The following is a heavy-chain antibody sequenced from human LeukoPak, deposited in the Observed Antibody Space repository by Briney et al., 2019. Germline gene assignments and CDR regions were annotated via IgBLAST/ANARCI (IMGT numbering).Heavy chain of an antibody. D-gene: IGHD3-10*01. CDR2: IVVGSGNT. V-gene: IGHV1-58*02. CDR1: GFTFTSSA. CDR3: AALWSYGGYYFDY. J-gene: IGHJ4*02. Sequence: SVKVSCKASGFTFTSSAMQWVRQARGQRLEWIGWIVVGSGNTNYAQKFQERTTITRDMSTSTAYMELSSLRSEDTAVYYCAALWSYGGYYFDYWGQGTLVTVSS.